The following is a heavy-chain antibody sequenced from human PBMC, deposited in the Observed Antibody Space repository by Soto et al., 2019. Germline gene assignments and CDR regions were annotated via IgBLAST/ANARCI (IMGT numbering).Heavy chain of an antibody. Sequence: GASVKVSCKASGYTFTSYYMHWVRQAPGQGLEWMGIINPSGGSTCYAQKFQGRVTMTRDTSTSTVYMELSSLRSEDTAVYYCAREARGITMIVVVLYGMDVWGQGTTVTVSS. CDR1: GYTFTSYY. CDR2: INPSGGST. J-gene: IGHJ6*02. CDR3: AREARGITMIVVVLYGMDV. D-gene: IGHD3-22*01. V-gene: IGHV1-46*01.